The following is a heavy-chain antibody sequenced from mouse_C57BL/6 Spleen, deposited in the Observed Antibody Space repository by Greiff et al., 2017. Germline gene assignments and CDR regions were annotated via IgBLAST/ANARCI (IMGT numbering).Heavy chain of an antibody. CDR2: IDPENGDT. CDR1: GFNIKDDY. J-gene: IGHJ4*01. CDR3: TYYSNYVGD. Sequence: EVQLQESGAELVRPGASVKLSCTASGFNIKDDYMHWVKQRPEQGLEWIGWIDPENGDTEYASKFQGKATITADTSSNTAYLQLSSLTSEDTAVDYCTYYSNYVGDWGQGTSVTVSS. D-gene: IGHD2-5*01. V-gene: IGHV14-4*01.